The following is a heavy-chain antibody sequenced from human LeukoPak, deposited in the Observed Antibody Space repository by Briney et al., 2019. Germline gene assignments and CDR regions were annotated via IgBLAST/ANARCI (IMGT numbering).Heavy chain of an antibody. J-gene: IGHJ4*02. Sequence: ETLSLTCTVSGGSISSSSYYWGWIRPPPGKGLEWIGYIYYSGSTNYNPSLKSRVTISVDTSKNQFSLKLSSVTAADTAVYYCARAPGSWYFDYWGQGTLVTVSS. D-gene: IGHD6-13*01. V-gene: IGHV4-61*05. CDR2: IYYSGST. CDR3: ARAPGSWYFDY. CDR1: GGSISSSSYY.